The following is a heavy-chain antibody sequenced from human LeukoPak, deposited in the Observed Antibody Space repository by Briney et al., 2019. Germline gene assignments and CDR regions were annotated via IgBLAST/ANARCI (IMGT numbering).Heavy chain of an antibody. CDR3: ARGQLWESFDY. J-gene: IGHJ4*02. CDR1: GYTFTVYY. CDR2: INPNSGGT. Sequence: ASVKVSCKASGYTFTVYYIHWVRQAPGQGLEWMGWINPNSGGTNYAQKFQGRVTMTRDTSISTAYMELSRLRFDDTAVYYCARGQLWESFDYWGQGTLVTVSS. D-gene: IGHD5-18*01. V-gene: IGHV1-2*02.